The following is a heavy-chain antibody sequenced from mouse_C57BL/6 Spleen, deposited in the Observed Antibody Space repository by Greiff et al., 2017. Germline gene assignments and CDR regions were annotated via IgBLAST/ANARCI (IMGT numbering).Heavy chain of an antibody. CDR2: ISSGSSTI. J-gene: IGHJ4*01. D-gene: IGHD1-1*01. V-gene: IGHV5-17*01. Sequence: EVQGVESGGGLVKPGGSLKLSCAASGFTFSDYGMHWVRQAPEKGLEWVAYISSGSSTIYYADTVKGRFTISRDNAKNTLFLQMTSLRSEYTAMYYCARIYYYGINPYALDYWGQGTSVTVSS. CDR1: GFTFSDYG. CDR3: ARIYYYGINPYALDY.